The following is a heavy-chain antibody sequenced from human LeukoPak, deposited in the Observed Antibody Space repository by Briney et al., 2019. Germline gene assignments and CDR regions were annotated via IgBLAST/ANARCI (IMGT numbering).Heavy chain of an antibody. CDR1: GFIFSNYA. J-gene: IGHJ3*02. CDR3: ARDLPSSDAFDI. Sequence: GGSLRLSCAASGFIFSNYAMNWVRQAPGKGLEWVANIKQDGSEKYYVDSVKGRFTISRDNAKNSLYLQMNSLRAEDTAVYYCARDLPSSDAFDIWGQGTMVTVSS. CDR2: IKQDGSEK. V-gene: IGHV3-7*01.